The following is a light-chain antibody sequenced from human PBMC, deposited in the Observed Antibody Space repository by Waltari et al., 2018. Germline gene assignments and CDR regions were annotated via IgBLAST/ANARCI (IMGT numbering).Light chain of an antibody. CDR3: QQLNSYPRFT. J-gene: IGKJ3*01. CDR2: AAS. V-gene: IGKV1-9*01. Sequence: DIQLTQSPSFLSASVGDRVTITCRASQVISSYLAWYQQKPGKAPKLLIYAASTLQSGVPSRFSGSGSGTEFTLTISSLQPEDFATYYCQQLNSYPRFTFGPGTKVDIK. CDR1: QVISSY.